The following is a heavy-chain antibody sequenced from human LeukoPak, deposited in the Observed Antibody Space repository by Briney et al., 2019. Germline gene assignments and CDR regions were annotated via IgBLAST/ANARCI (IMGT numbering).Heavy chain of an antibody. V-gene: IGHV4-61*02. D-gene: IGHD1-26*01. CDR3: ARGVGTTNFDY. CDR2: IYTSGST. CDR1: GGSISSGSYY. Sequence: SQTLSLTCTVSGGSISSGSYYWSWIRQPAGKGLEWIGRIYTSGSTNYNPSLKSRVTISVDTSKNQFSLKLSSVTAADTAVYYCARGVGTTNFDYWGPGTLVTVSS. J-gene: IGHJ4*02.